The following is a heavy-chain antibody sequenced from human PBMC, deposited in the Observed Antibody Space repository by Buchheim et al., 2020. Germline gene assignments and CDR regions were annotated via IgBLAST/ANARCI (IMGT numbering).Heavy chain of an antibody. J-gene: IGHJ4*02. CDR2: ISYDGSNK. CDR3: ARVCSPGHSSSFCLDY. D-gene: IGHD6-6*01. CDR1: GFTFSSYA. Sequence: QVQLVESGGGVVQPGRSLRLSCAASGFTFSSYAMHWVRQAPGKGLEWVAVISYDGSNKYYADSVKGRFTISRDNSKNTLYLQMNSLRAEDTAVYYWARVCSPGHSSSFCLDYWGQGT. V-gene: IGHV3-30-3*01.